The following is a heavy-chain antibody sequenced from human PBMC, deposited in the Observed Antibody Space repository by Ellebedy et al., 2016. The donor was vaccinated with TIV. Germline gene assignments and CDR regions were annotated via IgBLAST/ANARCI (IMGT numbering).Heavy chain of an antibody. V-gene: IGHV3-7*01. D-gene: IGHD4-11*01. CDR1: EFTLANYW. CDR3: ARASYSASYL. CDR2: INEDGTNK. J-gene: IGHJ2*01. Sequence: PGGSLRLSCTASEFTLANYWMTWVRQAPGKGLEWVANINEDGTNKHYVDSVKGRFTISRDNAGNSLYLQMNSLGAEDTAVYYCARASYSASYLWGRGTLVTVSS.